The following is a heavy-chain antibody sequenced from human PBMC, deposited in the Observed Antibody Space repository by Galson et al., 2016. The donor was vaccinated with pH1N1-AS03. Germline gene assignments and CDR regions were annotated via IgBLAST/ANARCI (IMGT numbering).Heavy chain of an antibody. V-gene: IGHV3-33*01. CDR3: ARADGHNLVYAFDI. D-gene: IGHD5-24*01. J-gene: IGHJ3*02. CDR2: IWYDGSNK. Sequence: SLRLSCAASGFTFSAYAMHWVRQAPGKGLEWGAVIWYDGSNKYYADSVKGRFTISRDNSKNTLYLQMNSLRADDTAVYYCARADGHNLVYAFDIWGQGTMVTVSS. CDR1: GFTFSAYA.